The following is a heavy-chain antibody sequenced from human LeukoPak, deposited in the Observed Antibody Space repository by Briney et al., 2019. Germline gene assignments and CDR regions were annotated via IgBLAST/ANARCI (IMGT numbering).Heavy chain of an antibody. Sequence: GGSLRLSCAASGLTVSSNYMNWVRQAPGKGLEWVSALYIGGNTYYADSVRVRFTISRDNSKNTLYLQMNSLRAEDTAIYYCTTAAGYNYGQYWGQGTLVTVSS. CDR2: LYIGGNT. D-gene: IGHD5-18*01. J-gene: IGHJ4*02. CDR1: GLTVSSNY. V-gene: IGHV3-53*01. CDR3: TTAAGYNYGQY.